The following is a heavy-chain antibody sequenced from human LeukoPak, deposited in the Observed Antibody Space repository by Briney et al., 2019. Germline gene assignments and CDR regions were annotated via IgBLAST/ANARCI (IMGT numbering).Heavy chain of an antibody. Sequence: GRSLRLSCAASGFTFSSYGMHWVRQAPGKGLEWVAVISYDGSNKYYADSVKGRFTISRDNSKNTLYLQMNSLRAEDTAVYYCAKGGPFHYYDSSGYFLSFDYWGQGTLVTVSS. J-gene: IGHJ4*02. D-gene: IGHD3-22*01. CDR1: GFTFSSYG. V-gene: IGHV3-30*18. CDR2: ISYDGSNK. CDR3: AKGGPFHYYDSSGYFLSFDY.